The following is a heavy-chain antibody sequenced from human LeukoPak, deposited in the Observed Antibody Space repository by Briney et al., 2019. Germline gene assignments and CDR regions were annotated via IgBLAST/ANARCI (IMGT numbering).Heavy chain of an antibody. CDR2: IIPIFGTA. CDR3: ARVANDGDYGYYFDY. CDR1: GGTFSSYA. D-gene: IGHD4-17*01. Sequence: SVKVSCKASGGTFSSYAIIWVRQAPGQGLEWMGGIIPIFGTANYAQKFQGRVTITTDESTSTAYMELSSLRSEDTAVYYCARVANDGDYGYYFDYWGQGTLVTVSS. V-gene: IGHV1-69*05. J-gene: IGHJ4*02.